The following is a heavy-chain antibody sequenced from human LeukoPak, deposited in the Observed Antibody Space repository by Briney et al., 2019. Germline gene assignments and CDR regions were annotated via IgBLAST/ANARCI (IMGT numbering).Heavy chain of an antibody. V-gene: IGHV3-13*01. CDR1: GFTFSSYD. CDR2: IGTAGDT. CDR3: ARGSPVVTSTGYFDL. D-gene: IGHD4-23*01. J-gene: IGHJ2*01. Sequence: GGSLRLSCAASGFTFSSYDMHWGRQATGKGLEWVSAIGTAGDTYYPGSVNGRFTISRENAKNSLYLQMNSLRAGDTAVYYCARGSPVVTSTGYFDLWGRGTLVTVSS.